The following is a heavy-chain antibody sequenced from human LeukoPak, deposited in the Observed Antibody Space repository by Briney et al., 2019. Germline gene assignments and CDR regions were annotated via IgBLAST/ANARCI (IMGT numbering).Heavy chain of an antibody. J-gene: IGHJ4*02. CDR3: ARVPRGSYSFDY. V-gene: IGHV3-9*01. CDR2: ISWNSGSI. CDR1: GFTFSNYG. Sequence: GGSLRLSCAASGFTFSNYGMHWVRQAPGKGLEWVSGISWNSGSIGYADSVKGRFTISRDNAMNTLYLQMNSLRAEDTVVYYCARVPRGSYSFDYWGQGTLVTVSS. D-gene: IGHD1-26*01.